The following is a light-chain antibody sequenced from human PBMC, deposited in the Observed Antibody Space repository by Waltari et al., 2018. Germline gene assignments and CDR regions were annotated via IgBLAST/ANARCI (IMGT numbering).Light chain of an antibody. CDR3: QQSYTTPPMYT. V-gene: IGKV1-39*01. Sequence: DIQMTQSPSSLSASVGDRVTITCRASQNIDSDLNWYQQKPGKAPRLLIYAASSLQRGVPSRCSGSGSGTDVTLTVSSLQPEDFAIYYCQQSYTTPPMYTFGQGTKLEIK. J-gene: IGKJ2*01. CDR2: AAS. CDR1: QNIDSD.